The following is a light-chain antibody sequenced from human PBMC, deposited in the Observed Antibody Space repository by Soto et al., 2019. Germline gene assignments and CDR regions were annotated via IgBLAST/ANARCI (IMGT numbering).Light chain of an antibody. Sequence: DIQMTQSPSTLSASVGDRVTITCRASHSISSLLAWYQQKPGKAPKVIIYDISNLDSGVPSRFSGSGSGTEFTLTISSLQPEDFATYYCQEYNTFSFTFGQGTRLEI. V-gene: IGKV1-5*01. CDR3: QEYNTFSFT. J-gene: IGKJ2*01. CDR1: HSISSL. CDR2: DIS.